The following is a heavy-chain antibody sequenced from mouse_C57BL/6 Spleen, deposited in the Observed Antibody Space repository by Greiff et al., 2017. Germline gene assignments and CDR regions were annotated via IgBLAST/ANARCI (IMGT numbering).Heavy chain of an antibody. CDR2: INPGSGGT. D-gene: IGHD1-1*01. CDR3: ARTYYGSSPGWFAY. J-gene: IGHJ3*01. CDR1: GYAFTDYL. Sequence: QVQLQQSGAELVRPGTSVKVSCKASGYAFTDYLIEWVKQRPGQGLEWIGVINPGSGGTNYNEKFKGKATLTADKSSSTAYMQLSSLTSEDSAVYFCARTYYGSSPGWFAYWGQGTLVTVSA. V-gene: IGHV1-54*01.